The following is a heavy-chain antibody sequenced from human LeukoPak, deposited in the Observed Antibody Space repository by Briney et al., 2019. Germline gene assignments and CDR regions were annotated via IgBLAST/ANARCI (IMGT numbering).Heavy chain of an antibody. V-gene: IGHV4-59*08. D-gene: IGHD6-13*01. CDR1: GGSLSNYY. CDR3: ARHWETSSWYVDY. CDR2: IYYSGST. Sequence: SETLSLTCSVSGGSLSNYYWTWIRQPPGKGLEWIGYIYYSGSTNYNPSLKSRVTISVDTSKNQFSLKVSSVTAADTAVYYCARHWETSSWYVDYWGQGTLVTVSS. J-gene: IGHJ4*02.